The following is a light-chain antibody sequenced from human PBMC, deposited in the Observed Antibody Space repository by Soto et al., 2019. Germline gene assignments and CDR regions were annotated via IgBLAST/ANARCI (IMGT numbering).Light chain of an antibody. CDR3: QQYGSSPIT. CDR1: QSVSSSY. V-gene: IGKV3-20*01. CDR2: GAS. Sequence: EIVLTQSPGTLSLSPGERATLSCRASQSVSSSYLAWYQQKPGQAPRLLIYGASSRATGIPDRFSGSGSGTDFTLTISRLEPEYFSVYYCQQYGSSPITFCQGTRLEMK. J-gene: IGKJ5*01.